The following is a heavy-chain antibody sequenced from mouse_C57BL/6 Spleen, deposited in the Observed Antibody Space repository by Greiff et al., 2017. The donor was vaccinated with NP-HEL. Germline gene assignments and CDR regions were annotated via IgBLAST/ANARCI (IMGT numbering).Heavy chain of an antibody. D-gene: IGHD1-1*01. CDR1: GFTFSDYG. CDR2: ISSGSSTI. V-gene: IGHV5-17*01. CDR3: ATTVVGYAMDY. J-gene: IGHJ4*01. Sequence: EVQRVESGGGLVKPGGSLKLSCAASGFTFSDYGMHWVRQAPEKGLEWVAYISSGSSTIYYADTVKGRFTISRDNAKNTLFLQMTSLRSEDTAMYYCATTVVGYAMDYWGQGTSVTGSS.